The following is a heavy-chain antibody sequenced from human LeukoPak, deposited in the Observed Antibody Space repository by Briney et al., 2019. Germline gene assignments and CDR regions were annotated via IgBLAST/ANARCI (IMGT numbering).Heavy chain of an antibody. D-gene: IGHD5-18*01. Sequence: ASVKASCKASGYTFTGYYMHWVRQAPGQGLEWMGWINPNSGGTNYAQKFQGRVTMTRDTSISTAYMELSRLRSDDTAVYYCAGYSYGRNDAFDIWGQGTMVTVSS. J-gene: IGHJ3*02. CDR1: GYTFTGYY. V-gene: IGHV1-2*02. CDR2: INPNSGGT. CDR3: AGYSYGRNDAFDI.